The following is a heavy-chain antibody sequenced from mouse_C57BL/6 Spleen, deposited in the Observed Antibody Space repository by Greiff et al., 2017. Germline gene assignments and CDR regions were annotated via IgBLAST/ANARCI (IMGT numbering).Heavy chain of an antibody. CDR2: ISDGGSYT. CDR1: GFTFSSYA. D-gene: IGHD1-1*01. V-gene: IGHV5-4*03. CDR3: ARGLLRYLYFDY. Sequence: EVKLVESGGGLVKPGGSLKLSCAASGFTFSSYAMSWVRQTPEKRLEWVATISDGGSYTYYPDNVKGRFTISRDNAKNNLYLQMSHLKSEDTAMYYCARGLLRYLYFDYWGQGTTLTVSS. J-gene: IGHJ2*01.